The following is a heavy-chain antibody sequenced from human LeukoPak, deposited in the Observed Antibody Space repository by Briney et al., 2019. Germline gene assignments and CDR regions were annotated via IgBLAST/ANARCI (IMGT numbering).Heavy chain of an antibody. CDR3: ARRGSSWTGAFDI. V-gene: IGHV5-51*01. CDR2: IYPGDSDT. Sequence: GESLKISCEASGYSFTTYWIGWVRQMPGKGLEWMGIIYPGDSDTRYSPSFQGQVTISADKSISTAYLQWSSLKASDTAMYYCARRGSSWTGAFDIWGQGTMVTVSS. D-gene: IGHD6-13*01. J-gene: IGHJ3*02. CDR1: GYSFTTYW.